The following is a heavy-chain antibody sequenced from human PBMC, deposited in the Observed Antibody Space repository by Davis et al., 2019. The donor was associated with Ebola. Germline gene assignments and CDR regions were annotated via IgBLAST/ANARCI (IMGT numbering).Heavy chain of an antibody. CDR3: ARDFDGGNYYFDY. D-gene: IGHD3-9*01. Sequence: SVKVSCKTSGGSFSSHPISWVRQAPRQGLEWMGGIIPIFDTPHYAQKFQGRITITADASTSTAYMELSSMRSEDTATYFCARDFDGGNYYFDYWGPGTPVTVSS. V-gene: IGHV1-69*13. J-gene: IGHJ4*02. CDR1: GGSFSSHP. CDR2: IIPIFDTP.